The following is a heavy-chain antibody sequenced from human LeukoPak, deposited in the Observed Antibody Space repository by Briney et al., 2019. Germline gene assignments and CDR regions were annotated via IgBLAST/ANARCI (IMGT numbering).Heavy chain of an antibody. CDR1: GYTFTNYD. D-gene: IGHD2-15*01. Sequence: ASVKVSCKTSGYTFTNYDINWVRQTAGQGLEWMGWMNPNSGNTGYAQKLQGRVTMTRNTSIMTAYMELTSLTFEDTAAYYCARRDCDGGGCFEFLSLAFDSWGQGSLVTVSS. V-gene: IGHV1-8*01. CDR2: MNPNSGNT. J-gene: IGHJ4*02. CDR3: ARRDCDGGGCFEFLSLAFDS.